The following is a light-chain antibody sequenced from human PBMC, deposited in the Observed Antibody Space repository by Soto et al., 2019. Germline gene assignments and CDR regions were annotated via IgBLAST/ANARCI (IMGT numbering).Light chain of an antibody. V-gene: IGKV3D-15*01. CDR3: QQHSHWPPWT. J-gene: IGKJ1*01. CDR1: QSVRSN. CDR2: GAS. Sequence: EIMMTQSLATLSVSPEERATVSCRASQSVRSNLAWYQQKPGQAPRLLIYGASTRATGIPARFSGSGSGTDFTLTISDLEPEDFAVYYCQQHSHWPPWTFGQGTKVDI.